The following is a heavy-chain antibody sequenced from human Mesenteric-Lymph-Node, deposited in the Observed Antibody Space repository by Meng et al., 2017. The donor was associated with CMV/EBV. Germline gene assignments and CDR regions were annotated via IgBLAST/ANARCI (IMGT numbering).Heavy chain of an antibody. J-gene: IGHJ6*02. CDR1: GGSISSYY. D-gene: IGHD1-26*01. CDR3: GRDLVTDYYYGVDV. CDR2: INDRGST. Sequence: GSLRLSCTVSGGSISSYYWSWIRQPPGKGLEWIGYINDRGSTNYNPSLKSRLTISVDTSKNQFSLKLRSVTAADTARYYCGRDLVTDYYYGVDVWGQGTTVTVSS. V-gene: IGHV4-59*01.